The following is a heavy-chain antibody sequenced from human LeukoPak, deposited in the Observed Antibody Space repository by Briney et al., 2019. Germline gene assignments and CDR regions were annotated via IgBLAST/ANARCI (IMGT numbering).Heavy chain of an antibody. CDR2: ISTMSNYI. D-gene: IGHD3-22*01. CDR3: ARDPRTYYYDSSGP. Sequence: GSLVLSCAASGFHFSTYAINWVRPAPGEGLGGVSSISTMSNYIFYGDSVKGRFTISRDNAKNSVYLQMNSLRPEDTAVYYCARDPRTYYYDSSGPRGQGTLVTVSS. V-gene: IGHV3-21*01. J-gene: IGHJ5*02. CDR1: GFHFSTYA.